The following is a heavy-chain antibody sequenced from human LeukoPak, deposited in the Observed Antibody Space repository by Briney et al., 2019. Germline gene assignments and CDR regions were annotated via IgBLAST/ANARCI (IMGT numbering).Heavy chain of an antibody. V-gene: IGHV1-8*01. J-gene: IGHJ4*02. Sequence: ASVKVSCEASGYTVTDYDINWVRQATGQGLEWMGWMNPNSGVTGYAQKFQGRVSMTRDTSVSTAYMELSSLRSEDTAVYFCARGPIYPKSGDYPNYYFDYWGQGTLVTVSS. CDR2: MNPNSGVT. CDR3: ARGPIYPKSGDYPNYYFDY. D-gene: IGHD1-26*01. CDR1: GYTVTDYD.